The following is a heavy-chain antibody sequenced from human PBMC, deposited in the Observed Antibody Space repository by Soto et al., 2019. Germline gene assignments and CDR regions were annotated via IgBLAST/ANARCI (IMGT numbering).Heavy chain of an antibody. D-gene: IGHD3-16*01. CDR2: IYYSGST. J-gene: IGHJ4*02. V-gene: IGHV4-39*01. CDR3: ASLLGEYLGY. CDR1: GGSISSCSYY. Sequence: SETLSLTCTVSGGSISSCSYYWGWVRQPPGKGLEWIGSIYYSGSTYYNPSLKSRVTISVDTSKNQFSLKLSSVTAADTAVYYCASLLGEYLGYWGQGTLVTVS.